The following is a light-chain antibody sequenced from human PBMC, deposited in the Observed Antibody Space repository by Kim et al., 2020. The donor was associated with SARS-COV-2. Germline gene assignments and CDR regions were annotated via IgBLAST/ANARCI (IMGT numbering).Light chain of an antibody. Sequence: SVSPGQTASITCSGDKLGDKYVCWYQQKPGQSPALVIYQDAKRPSGIPERFSGSYSGNTATLTISGTQAMDEADYYCQAWDSSTVVFGGGTQLTVL. J-gene: IGLJ2*01. CDR3: QAWDSSTVV. CDR1: KLGDKY. CDR2: QDA. V-gene: IGLV3-1*01.